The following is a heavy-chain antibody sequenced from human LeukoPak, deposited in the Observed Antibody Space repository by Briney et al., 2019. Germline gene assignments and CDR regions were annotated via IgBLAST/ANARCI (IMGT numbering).Heavy chain of an antibody. V-gene: IGHV4-59*01. J-gene: IGHJ4*02. CDR3: AXAGXIFGVVTYYFDY. CDR1: GGSISSYY. D-gene: IGHD3-3*01. Sequence: SETLSLTCTVSGGSISSYYWSWIRQPPGKGLEWIGYIYYSGSTNYNPSLKSRVTISVDTSKNQFSLKLSSVTAADTAVYYCAXAGXIFGVVTYYFDYWGQGTLVTVSS. CDR2: IYYSGST.